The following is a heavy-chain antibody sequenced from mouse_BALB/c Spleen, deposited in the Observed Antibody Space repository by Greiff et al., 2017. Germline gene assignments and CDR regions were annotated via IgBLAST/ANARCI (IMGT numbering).Heavy chain of an antibody. CDR3: ARMPVYGYAAY. Sequence: QVQLQQSGAELAKPGASVKMSCKASGYTFTSYWMHWVKQRPGQGLEWIGYINPSTGYTEYNQKFKDKATLTADKSSSTAYMQLSSLTSEDSAVYYCARMPVYGYAAYWGQGTLVTVSA. CDR2: INPSTGYT. D-gene: IGHD2-2*01. CDR1: GYTFTSYW. V-gene: IGHV1-7*01. J-gene: IGHJ3*01.